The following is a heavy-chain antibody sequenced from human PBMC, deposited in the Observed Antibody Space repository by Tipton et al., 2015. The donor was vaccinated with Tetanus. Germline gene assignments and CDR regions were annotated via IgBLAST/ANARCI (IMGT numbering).Heavy chain of an antibody. J-gene: IGHJ4*02. CDR2: IWYDGSNK. Sequence: SLRLSCAASGFTFSSYGMHWVRQAPGKGLEWVAVIWYDGSNKYYADSVKGRFTISRDNSKNTLYLQMNSLRAEDTAAYYCARDLGSGGNRFDYWGQGTLVTVSS. CDR1: GFTFSSYG. CDR3: ARDLGSGGNRFDY. D-gene: IGHD2-15*01. V-gene: IGHV3-33*01.